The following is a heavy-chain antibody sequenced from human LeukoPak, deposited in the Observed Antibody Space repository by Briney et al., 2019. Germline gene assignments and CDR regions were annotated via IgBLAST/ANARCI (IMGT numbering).Heavy chain of an antibody. CDR1: GYTFTGYY. CDR3: ARVYTWDVGRDFDY. V-gene: IGHV1-2*02. J-gene: IGHJ4*02. CDR2: INPNSGGT. D-gene: IGHD1-1*01. Sequence: ASVKVSCKASGYTFTGYYMHWVRQAPGQGLEWMGWINPNSGGTNYAQKFQGRVTMTRDTSISTAYMELSRLISNETAVYYCARVYTWDVGRDFDYWGQGTLVTVSS.